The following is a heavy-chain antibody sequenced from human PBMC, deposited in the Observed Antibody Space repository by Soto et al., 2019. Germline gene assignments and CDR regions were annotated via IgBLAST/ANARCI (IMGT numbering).Heavy chain of an antibody. V-gene: IGHV3-30*18. CDR3: AKDRRPNYYYGMAV. Sequence: QVQLVESGGGVVQPGRSLRLSCAASGFTFSSYGMHWVRQAPGKGLERVAVISYDGSNKYYADSVKGRFTISRDNSKNPLYLQMNSLRAEDTAVYYCAKDRRPNYYYGMAVWGQGTTVTVSS. D-gene: IGHD6-25*01. CDR2: ISYDGSNK. J-gene: IGHJ6*02. CDR1: GFTFSSYG.